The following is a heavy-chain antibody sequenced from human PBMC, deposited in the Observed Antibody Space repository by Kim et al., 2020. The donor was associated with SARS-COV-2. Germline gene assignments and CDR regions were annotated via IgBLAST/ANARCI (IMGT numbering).Heavy chain of an antibody. J-gene: IGHJ4*02. D-gene: IGHD4-17*01. CDR2: IYYSGST. CDR3: ARVRARGVTTFDY. Sequence: SETLSLTCTVSGGSISSGGYYWSWIRQHPGKGLEWIGYIYYSGSTYYNPSLKSRVTISVDTSKNQFSLKLSSVTAADTAVYYCARVRARGVTTFDYWGQGTLVTVSS. V-gene: IGHV4-31*03. CDR1: GGSISSGGYY.